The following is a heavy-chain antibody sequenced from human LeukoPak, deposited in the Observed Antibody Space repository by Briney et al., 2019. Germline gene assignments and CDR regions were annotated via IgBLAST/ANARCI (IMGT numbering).Heavy chain of an antibody. V-gene: IGHV4-34*01. D-gene: IGHD3-3*01. CDR2: INHSGST. J-gene: IGHJ4*02. CDR1: GGSFSGYY. CDR3: ARGGGLRFLEWLSFPFDY. Sequence: SETLSLTCAVYGGSFSGYYWSCIRQPPGKGVEWIGEINHSGSTNYNPSLKSRVTISVDTSKNQFSLKLSSVTAADTAVYYCARGGGLRFLEWLSFPFDYWGQGTLVTVSS.